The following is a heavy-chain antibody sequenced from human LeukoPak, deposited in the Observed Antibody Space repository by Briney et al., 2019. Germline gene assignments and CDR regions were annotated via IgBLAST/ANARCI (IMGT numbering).Heavy chain of an antibody. D-gene: IGHD2-2*01. CDR1: GYTFTGYY. V-gene: IGHV1-46*01. CDR2: INPSGGST. J-gene: IGHJ1*01. Sequence: ASVKVSCKASGYTFTGYYMHWVRQAPGQGLEWMGIINPSGGSTSYAQKFQGRVTMTRDTSTSTVYMELSSLRSEDTAVYYCARGSDIVVPAAIRFYVYFQHWARAPWSPSPQ. CDR3: ARGSDIVVPAAIRFYVYFQH.